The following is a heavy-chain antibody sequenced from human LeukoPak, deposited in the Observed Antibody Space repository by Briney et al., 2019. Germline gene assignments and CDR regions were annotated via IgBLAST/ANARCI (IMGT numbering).Heavy chain of an antibody. CDR1: GGSISSYY. Sequence: SETLSLTCTVSGGSISSYYWSWIRQPPGKGLEWIGYIYYSGSTNYNPSLKSRVTISVDTSKNQFSLKLSSVTAADTAVYYCASGRRSLVPAARWGQGTLVTVSS. J-gene: IGHJ4*02. V-gene: IGHV4-59*01. D-gene: IGHD2-2*01. CDR2: IYYSGST. CDR3: ASGRRSLVPAAR.